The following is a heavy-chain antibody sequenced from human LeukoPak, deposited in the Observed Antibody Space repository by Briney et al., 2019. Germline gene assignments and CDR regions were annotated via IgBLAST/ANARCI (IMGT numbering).Heavy chain of an antibody. V-gene: IGHV4-61*02. CDR2: IYTSGST. D-gene: IGHD5-18*01. CDR3: AREGGYSYGYPHAFDI. Sequence: SQTLSLTCTVSGGSISSGSYYWSWIRQPAGKGLEWIGRIYTSGSTNYNPSLKSRVTISVDTSKNQFSLKLSSVTAADTAVYYCAREGGYSYGYPHAFDIWGQGTMVTVSS. J-gene: IGHJ3*02. CDR1: GGSISSGSYY.